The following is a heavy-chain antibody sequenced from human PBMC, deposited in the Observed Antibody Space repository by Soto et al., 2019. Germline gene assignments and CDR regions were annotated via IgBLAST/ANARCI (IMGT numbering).Heavy chain of an antibody. CDR1: RFTFSSYA. V-gene: IGHV3-23*01. D-gene: IGHD6-19*01. CDR2: TSGGGGYT. Sequence: VQLLESGGALVQPGGSLRLTCAASRFTFSSYAMTWVRQAPGKGLEWVSVTSGGGGYTYYADSVKGRFTISRDNSKNTLYLQMNSLRAEDTAVYYCAKGPSSGWFYFDSWGQGTLVTVSS. CDR3: AKGPSSGWFYFDS. J-gene: IGHJ4*02.